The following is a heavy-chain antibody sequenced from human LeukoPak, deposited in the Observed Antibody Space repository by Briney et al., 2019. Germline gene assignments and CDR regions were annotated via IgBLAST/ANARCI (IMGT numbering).Heavy chain of an antibody. J-gene: IGHJ4*02. V-gene: IGHV3-73*01. CDR2: IRSKANSYAT. CDR3: AKKMSITAASQVDY. CDR1: GFTFSGSA. Sequence: GGSLRLSCAASGFTFSGSAMHWVRQASGKGLEWVGRIRSKANSYATAYAASVKGRFTISRDDSKNTVYLQMNSLKTEDTAVYYCAKKMSITAASQVDYWGQGTLVTVSS. D-gene: IGHD1-20*01.